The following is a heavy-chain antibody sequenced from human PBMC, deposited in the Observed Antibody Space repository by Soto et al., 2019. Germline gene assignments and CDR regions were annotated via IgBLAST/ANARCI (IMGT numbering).Heavy chain of an antibody. Sequence: ASVKVSCKVSGDSLTEMSMHWVRQAPGEGREWMGGFDPEDGETIFAQKFQGRVTMTEDTSTNTAYMELSSLRSDDTAVYYCTTTPGYDSGRSNRDWFDPWGQGTLVTVSS. D-gene: IGHD6-19*01. CDR1: GDSLTEMS. J-gene: IGHJ5*02. CDR3: TTTPGYDSGRSNRDWFDP. CDR2: FDPEDGET. V-gene: IGHV1-24*01.